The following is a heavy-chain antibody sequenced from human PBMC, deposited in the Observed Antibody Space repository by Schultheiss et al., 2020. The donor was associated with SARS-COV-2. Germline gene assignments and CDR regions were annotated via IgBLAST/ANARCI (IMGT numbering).Heavy chain of an antibody. Sequence: SETLSLTCAVYGGSFSGYYWSWIRQPPGKGLEWIGEINHSGSTNYNPSLKSRVTISVDTSKNQFSLKLSSVTAADTAVYYCARDSCSGCSCYGGCCYDGMDVWGQGTTVTVSS. D-gene: IGHD2-15*01. CDR1: GGSFSGYY. V-gene: IGHV4-34*01. CDR2: INHSGST. CDR3: ARDSCSGCSCYGGCCYDGMDV. J-gene: IGHJ6*02.